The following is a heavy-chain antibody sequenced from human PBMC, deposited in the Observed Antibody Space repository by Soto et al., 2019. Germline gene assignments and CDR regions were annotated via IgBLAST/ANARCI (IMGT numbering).Heavy chain of an antibody. D-gene: IGHD6-6*01. V-gene: IGHV3-21*01. CDR1: GFTFSSYS. CDR3: ARVGGQLVPGFDY. CDR2: ISSISSYI. J-gene: IGHJ4*02. Sequence: EVQLVESGGGLVKPGGSLRLSCAASGFTFSSYSMNWVRQAPGKGLEWVSSISSISSYIYYADSVKGRFTISRDNAKNSLYLQMNSLRAEDTAVYYCARVGGQLVPGFDYWGQGTLVTVSS.